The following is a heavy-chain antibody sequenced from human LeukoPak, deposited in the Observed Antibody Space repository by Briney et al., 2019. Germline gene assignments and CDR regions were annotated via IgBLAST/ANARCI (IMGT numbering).Heavy chain of an antibody. Sequence: GGSPRLSCAPPGYTFGNHAMHWVCEAPGKRLEWVSAIDWKGGTPAYPVSVKARFTTSRDDPKSILNLQMNSLRPESTAFYLCVRGQARDTTPAGWGSHLDRGGLGTLVTVSS. CDR1: GYTFGNHA. V-gene: IGHV3-9*01. D-gene: IGHD4-11*01. CDR2: IDWKGGTP. CDR3: VRGQARDTTPAGWGSHLDR. J-gene: IGHJ5*02.